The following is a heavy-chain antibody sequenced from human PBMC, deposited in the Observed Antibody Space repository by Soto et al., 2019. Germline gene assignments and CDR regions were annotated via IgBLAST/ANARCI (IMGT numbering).Heavy chain of an antibody. D-gene: IGHD1-1*01. CDR3: ARVWTFHWYFDL. V-gene: IGHV4-59*01. CDR1: GGSISSYY. Sequence: QVQLQESGPGLVKPSETLSLTCTVSGGSISSYYWSWIRQPPGKGLEWIGYINYSGSTHHNPSLKGRSTPPVDTSKNQCSLKLSWVTAADTAVYYCARVWTFHWYFDLWGRGTLVAVSS. CDR2: INYSGST. J-gene: IGHJ2*01.